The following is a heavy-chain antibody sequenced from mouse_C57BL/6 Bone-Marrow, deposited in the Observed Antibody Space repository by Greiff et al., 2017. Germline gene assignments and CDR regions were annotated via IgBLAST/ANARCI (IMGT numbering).Heavy chain of an antibody. CDR2: IYPSDSET. V-gene: IGHV1-61*01. CDR1: GYTFTSYW. Sequence: VQLQQPGAELVRPGSSVKLSCKASGYTFTSYWLDWVKQRPGQGLEWIGNIYPSDSETHYNQKFKDKATLTVDKSSSTAYMQRSSLTSEDSAVYYCARWSAPDYWGQGTTLTVSS. CDR3: ARWSAPDY. J-gene: IGHJ2*01.